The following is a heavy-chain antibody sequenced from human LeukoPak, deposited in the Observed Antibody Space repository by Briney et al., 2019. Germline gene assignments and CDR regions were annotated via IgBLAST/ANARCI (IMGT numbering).Heavy chain of an antibody. J-gene: IGHJ4*02. CDR1: GFTFSTYW. Sequence: GGSLRLSCAASGFTFSTYWMSWVRQAPGKGLEWVANINQDGSEQYYVDSVKGRFTISRDNTKNSLYLQMDSLRAEDTAVYYCARVGYCSTTSCYWRAFDYWGQGTLVTVSS. CDR3: ARVGYCSTTSCYWRAFDY. D-gene: IGHD2-2*01. CDR2: INQDGSEQ. V-gene: IGHV3-7*01.